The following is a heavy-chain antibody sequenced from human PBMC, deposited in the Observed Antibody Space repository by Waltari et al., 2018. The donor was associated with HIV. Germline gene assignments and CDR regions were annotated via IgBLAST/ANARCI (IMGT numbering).Heavy chain of an antibody. D-gene: IGHD7-27*01. J-gene: IGHJ4*02. V-gene: IGHV1-69*01. CDR2: FIPIFGTA. CDR3: ALGSPGASRE. Sequence: QVQLVQPGAAVKKPGATVKVAGKAPGGDFCSNANSWVRQAPGQELAWMGWFIPIFGTANYPQKFQVRVTITAAASASTAYMELSSLRSEDTAVYYFALGSPGASREWGQGTLVIVSS. CDR1: GGDFCSNA.